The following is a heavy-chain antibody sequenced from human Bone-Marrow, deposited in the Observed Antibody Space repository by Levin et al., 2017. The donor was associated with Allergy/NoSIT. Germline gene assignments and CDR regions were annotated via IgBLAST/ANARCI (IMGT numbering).Heavy chain of an antibody. CDR1: GFTFSSNW. J-gene: IGHJ4*02. Sequence: GASVKVSCAASGFTFSSNWMSWVRQAPGKGLEGVANIKDDGSEKHYVDSVKDRFTISRDNAKNLMFLQMNSLRAEDTAVYYCAREMKWMANFDYWGQGARVTVSS. V-gene: IGHV3-7*01. CDR2: IKDDGSEK. D-gene: IGHD6-19*01. CDR3: AREMKWMANFDY.